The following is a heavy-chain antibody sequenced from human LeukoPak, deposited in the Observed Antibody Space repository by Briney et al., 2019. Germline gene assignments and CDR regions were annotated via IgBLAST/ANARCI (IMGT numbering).Heavy chain of an antibody. V-gene: IGHV4-39*07. D-gene: IGHD3-22*01. CDR1: GGSISSSSYY. Sequence: SETLSLTCTVSGGSISSSSYYWGWIRQPPGKGLEWIGSIYYSGSTYYNPSLKSRVTISVDTSKNQFSLKLSSVTAADTAVYYCARDSLFGEYYYGSSGYYSLGYCGQGTLVTVSS. CDR3: ARDSLFGEYYYGSSGYYSLGY. CDR2: IYYSGST. J-gene: IGHJ4*02.